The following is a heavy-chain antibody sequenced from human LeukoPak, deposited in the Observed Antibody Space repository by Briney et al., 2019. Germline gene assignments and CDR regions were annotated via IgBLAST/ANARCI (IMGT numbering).Heavy chain of an antibody. J-gene: IGHJ3*02. CDR1: GYTFTSYG. D-gene: IGHD3-22*01. CDR2: ISAYNGNT. Sequence: ASVKVSCKASGYTFTSYGISWVRQAPGQGLEWMGWISAYNGNTNYAQKLQGRVTMTTDTSTSIAYMELRSLRSDDTAVYYCAYHDSSGYYSVGAFGIWGQGTMVTVSS. CDR3: AYHDSSGYYSVGAFGI. V-gene: IGHV1-18*01.